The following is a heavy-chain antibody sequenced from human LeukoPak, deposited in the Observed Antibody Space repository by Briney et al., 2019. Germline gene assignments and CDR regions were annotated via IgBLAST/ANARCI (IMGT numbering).Heavy chain of an antibody. Sequence: GGSLRLSCAASGFISSNYWMSWVRQAPGKGLECVANIKQDGSEKYYVDSVKGRFTISRDNAKNSLYLQMNSLRADDTAVYYCARDLRQLWLPGAFDIWGQGTMVIVSS. D-gene: IGHD5-18*01. CDR1: GFISSNYW. J-gene: IGHJ3*02. CDR3: ARDLRQLWLPGAFDI. V-gene: IGHV3-7*01. CDR2: IKQDGSEK.